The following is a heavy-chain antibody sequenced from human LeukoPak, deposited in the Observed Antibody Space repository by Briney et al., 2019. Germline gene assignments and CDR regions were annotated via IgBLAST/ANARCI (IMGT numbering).Heavy chain of an antibody. CDR3: ARGKIYSYGYVDY. D-gene: IGHD5-18*01. CDR1: GGSISSGGYY. J-gene: IGHJ4*02. CDR2: IYYSGST. Sequence: PSQTLSLTCTVSGGSISSGGYYWSWIRQHPGKGLEWIGYIYYSGSTYYNPSLKSRVTISVDTSKNQFSLKLSSVTAADTAVYYCARGKIYSYGYVDYWGQGTLVTVSS. V-gene: IGHV4-31*03.